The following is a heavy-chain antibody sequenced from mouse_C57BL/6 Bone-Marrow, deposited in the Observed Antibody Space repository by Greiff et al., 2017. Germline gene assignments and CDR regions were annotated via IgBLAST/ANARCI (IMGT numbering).Heavy chain of an antibody. J-gene: IGHJ2*01. V-gene: IGHV5-4*01. Sequence: EVMLVESGGGLVKPGGSLKLSCAASGFTFSSYAMSWVRQTPEKRLEWVATISDGGSYTYYPDNVKGRFTISRDNAKNNLYLQMSHLKSEDTAMYYGARDRSNDYSSDFDYWGQGTTLTVSS. CDR3: ARDRSNDYSSDFDY. CDR2: ISDGGSYT. CDR1: GFTFSSYA. D-gene: IGHD2-4*01.